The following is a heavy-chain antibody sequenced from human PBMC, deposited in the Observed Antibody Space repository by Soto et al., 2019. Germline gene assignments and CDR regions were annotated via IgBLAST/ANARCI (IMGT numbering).Heavy chain of an antibody. Sequence: ASVKVSCKTSGYIFTNYAINWVRQAPGQSLEWMGWISAYNGDTKYAQRFQGRLTVTTDPSTTTAYMELGSLRSDDTAVYYCARDGRAFSIFGETMDVWGQGTTVTVSS. CDR3: ARDGRAFSIFGETMDV. CDR1: GYIFTNYA. D-gene: IGHD3-3*01. V-gene: IGHV1-18*01. J-gene: IGHJ6*02. CDR2: ISAYNGDT.